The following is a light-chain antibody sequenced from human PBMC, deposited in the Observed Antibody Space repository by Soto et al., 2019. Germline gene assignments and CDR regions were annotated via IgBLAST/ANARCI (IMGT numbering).Light chain of an antibody. CDR1: QSIFFTSNNKNY. CDR3: QHYYSSLT. CDR2: WAS. J-gene: IGKJ3*01. Sequence: SLAVSLGGRATINCKSSQSIFFTSNNKNYLAWYQQKPGQPPKLLIYWASTRESGVPDRFSGSGSGTDFTLTISSLQAEDVAVYYCQHYYSSLTFGAGTKVDI. V-gene: IGKV4-1*01.